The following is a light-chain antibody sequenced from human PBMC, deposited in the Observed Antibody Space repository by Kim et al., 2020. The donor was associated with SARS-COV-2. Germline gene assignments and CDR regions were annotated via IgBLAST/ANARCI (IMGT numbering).Light chain of an antibody. CDR1: QNIYNY. Sequence: YVGDRVTITCRSNQNIYNYLNWYQHKPGKAPKLLLHTTSSLQSGVPSRFSGSGSETAFTLTISSLQPEDFATYYCQLSFSTPPWTFGQGTKVDIK. CDR3: QLSFSTPPWT. CDR2: TTS. V-gene: IGKV1-39*01. J-gene: IGKJ1*01.